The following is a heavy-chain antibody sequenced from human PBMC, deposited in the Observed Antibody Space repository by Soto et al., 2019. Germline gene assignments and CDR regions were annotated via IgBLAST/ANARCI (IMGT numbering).Heavy chain of an antibody. J-gene: IGHJ3*02. CDR1: GFTFSSYG. V-gene: IGHV3-30*18. Sequence: QVQLVESGGGVVQPGRSLRLSCAASGFTFSSYGMHWVRQAPGKGLEWVAVISYDGSNKYYADSVKGRFTISRDNSKNTLYLQMNSLRAEDTAVYYCAKDWVGTVTTGRTFDTWGQGTMVTVSS. D-gene: IGHD4-17*01. CDR2: ISYDGSNK. CDR3: AKDWVGTVTTGRTFDT.